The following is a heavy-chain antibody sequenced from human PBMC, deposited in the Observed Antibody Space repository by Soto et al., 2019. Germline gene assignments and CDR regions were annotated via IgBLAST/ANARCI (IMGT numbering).Heavy chain of an antibody. J-gene: IGHJ6*02. CDR2: IYYSGST. CDR1: GGSISSGGYY. V-gene: IGHV4-31*03. Sequence: QVQLQESGPGLVKPSQTLSLTCTVSGGSISSGGYYWSWIRQHPGKGLEWIGYIYYSGSTYYNPSLKSRVTISVATSKNQCSLKLSSVTAAGTAVYYCARVEGYYYCGMDVWGQGTTVTVSS. CDR3: ARVEGYYYCGMDV.